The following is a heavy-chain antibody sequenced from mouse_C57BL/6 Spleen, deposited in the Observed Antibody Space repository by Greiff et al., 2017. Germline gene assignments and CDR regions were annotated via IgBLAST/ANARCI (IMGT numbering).Heavy chain of an antibody. CDR2: IDPSDSYT. V-gene: IGHV1-69*01. D-gene: IGHD5-1*01. CDR3: ARGSNYVDY. J-gene: IGHJ2*01. Sequence: VQLQQPGAELVMPGASVKLSCKASGYTFTSYWMHWVKQRPGQGLEWIGEIDPSDSYTNYNQKFKGKSTLTVDKSSSTAYMQLSSLTSEDSAVYYCARGSNYVDYWGQGTTLTVSS. CDR1: GYTFTSYW.